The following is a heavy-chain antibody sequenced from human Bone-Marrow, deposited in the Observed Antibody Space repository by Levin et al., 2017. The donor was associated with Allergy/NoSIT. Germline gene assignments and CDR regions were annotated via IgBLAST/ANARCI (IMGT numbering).Heavy chain of an antibody. J-gene: IGHJ4*02. V-gene: IGHV1-69*13. Sequence: SVKVSCKTSGGSFNTKAISWVRQAPGHGLEWMGGITPIFGTPSYAQKFQGRVTITADESTTTVYMEMTSLTAEDTAVYYCVRGSRRETEKGYQMTFDYFGYWGRGTLVTVSS. CDR1: GGSFNTKA. CDR2: ITPIFGTP. CDR3: VRGSRRETEKGYQMTFDYFGY. D-gene: IGHD5-12*01.